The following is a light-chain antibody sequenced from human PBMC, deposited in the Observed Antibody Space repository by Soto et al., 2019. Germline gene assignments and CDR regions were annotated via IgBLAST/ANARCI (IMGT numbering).Light chain of an antibody. CDR1: QSIGGY. CDR3: QQSYSSPFT. V-gene: IGKV1-39*01. J-gene: IGKJ3*01. CDR2: AAS. Sequence: DIQMTQSPSSLSASVGDRVTVTCRSSQSIGGYLNWYQQKPGKAPKLLMHAASTLQSGVPSRFSGSGSGTDYTLTISSLQPEDFATYCCQQSYSSPFTFGPGTQVEIK.